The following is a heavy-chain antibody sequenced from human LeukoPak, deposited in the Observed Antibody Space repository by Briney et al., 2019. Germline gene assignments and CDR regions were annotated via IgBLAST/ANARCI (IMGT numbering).Heavy chain of an antibody. V-gene: IGHV3-23*01. CDR2: ISGSGGST. CDR1: GFTFSSYA. J-gene: IGHJ6*02. D-gene: IGHD6-19*01. Sequence: GGSLRLSCAASGFTFSSYAMSWVRQAPGKGLEWVSAISGSGGSTYYADSVKGRFTISRDNSKSTLYLQMNSLRAEDTAVYYCATAAVAGSLEAEVYYYGMDVWGQGTTVTVSS. CDR3: ATAAVAGSLEAEVYYYGMDV.